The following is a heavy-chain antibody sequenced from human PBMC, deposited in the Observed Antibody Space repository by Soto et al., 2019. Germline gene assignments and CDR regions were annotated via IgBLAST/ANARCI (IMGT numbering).Heavy chain of an antibody. CDR1: GFTFSSYS. J-gene: IGHJ6*02. D-gene: IGHD6-13*01. V-gene: IGHV3-21*01. Sequence: EVQLVESGGGLVKPGGSLRLSCAASGFTFSSYSMNWVRQAPGKGLEWVSSISSSSSYIYYADSVKGRFTISRDNAKNALSLQRNSLRDGDTAVYYCATPPPAAGTAWVGSSLDYYGMEVWGQGTTVTVSS. CDR3: ATPPPAAGTAWVGSSLDYYGMEV. CDR2: ISSSSSYI.